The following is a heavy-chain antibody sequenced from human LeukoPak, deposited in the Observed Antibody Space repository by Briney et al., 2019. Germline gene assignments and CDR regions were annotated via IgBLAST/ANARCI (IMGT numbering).Heavy chain of an antibody. CDR3: ATEYCTTSSCYPPFDY. J-gene: IGHJ4*02. CDR2: IIPIFNTT. D-gene: IGHD2-2*01. V-gene: IGHV1-69*01. CDR1: GGTFSSYA. Sequence: SVKVSCKTSGGTFSSYAISWVRHAPGQGLEWMGGIIPIFNTTNYAQKFQARVTITADESTNTAYMELSSLRSEDTAVYYCATEYCTTSSCYPPFDYWGQGTLVTVSS.